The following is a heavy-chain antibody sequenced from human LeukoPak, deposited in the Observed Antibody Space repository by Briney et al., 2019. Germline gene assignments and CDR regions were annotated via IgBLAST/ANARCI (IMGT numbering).Heavy chain of an antibody. V-gene: IGHV4-59*08. CDR2: IYYSGST. D-gene: IGHD3-22*01. Sequence: SETLSLTCTVSGGSISSYYWSWIRQPPGKGLEWIGYIYYSGSTNYNPSLKSRVTISVDTSKNQFSLKLSSVTAADTAVYYCARPGYYDSSGYSNWFDPWGQGTLVTVSS. CDR1: GGSISSYY. J-gene: IGHJ5*02. CDR3: ARPGYYDSSGYSNWFDP.